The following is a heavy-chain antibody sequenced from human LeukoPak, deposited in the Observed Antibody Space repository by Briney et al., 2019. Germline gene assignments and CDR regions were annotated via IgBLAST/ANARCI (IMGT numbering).Heavy chain of an antibody. CDR1: GGSISSGDYSADYY. J-gene: IGHJ4*02. V-gene: IGHV4-30-4*08. CDR3: ARHTGPLGRSYFDY. D-gene: IGHD3-10*01. Sequence: SETLSLTCTVSGGSISSGDYSADYYWSWIRQPPGKGLEWLGNIHYRGSTYYNPSLKTRITISLDTSKNQFSLKLTSMTAADTAVYYCARHTGPLGRSYFDYWGQGTLVTVSS. CDR2: IHYRGST.